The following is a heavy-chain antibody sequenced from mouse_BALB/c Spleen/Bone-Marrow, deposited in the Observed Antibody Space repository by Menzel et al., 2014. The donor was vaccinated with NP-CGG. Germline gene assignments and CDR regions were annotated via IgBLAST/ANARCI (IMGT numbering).Heavy chain of an antibody. CDR3: ARLNYYGNLFV. J-gene: IGHJ1*01. V-gene: IGHV4-1*02. D-gene: IGHD1-1*01. CDR1: GFDFSSYW. CDR2: INPDSSTI. Sequence: EVHLVESGGGLVHPGGSLKLSCAASGFDFSSYWKSWVRQAPGKGLEWIGEINPDSSTINYTPSLKDKFIISRDNAKNTLYLQMSKVRSEDTALYYCARLNYYGNLFVWGAGTTVTVSS.